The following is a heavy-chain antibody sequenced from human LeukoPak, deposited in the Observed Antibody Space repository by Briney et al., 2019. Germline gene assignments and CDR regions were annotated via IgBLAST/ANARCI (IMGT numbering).Heavy chain of an antibody. CDR2: IRYDGSNK. CDR1: GFTFSSYG. D-gene: IGHD2-2*01. V-gene: IGHV3-33*01. CDR3: ARVVRAGRTLYSYYGMDV. J-gene: IGHJ6*04. Sequence: PGRSLRLSCAASGFTFSSYGMHWVRQAPGKGLEWVAVIRYDGSNKYYADSVKGRFIFSRDNSKNTLYLQMNSLRAEDTAVYYCARVVRAGRTLYSYYGMDVWGKGSTVTVSS.